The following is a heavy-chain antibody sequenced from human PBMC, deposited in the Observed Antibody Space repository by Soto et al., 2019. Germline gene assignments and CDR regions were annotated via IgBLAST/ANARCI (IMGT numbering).Heavy chain of an antibody. Sequence: GGSLRLSCAVSGFTFRSYAMHWVRQAPGKGLEWVAVISYDGSNKFYADTVKGRFTISRDNSKNTLYLQMNSLRAEDTAVYFCTRDMPHNIVVVTAINYYFDFWGQGTLVTVSS. CDR2: ISYDGSNK. V-gene: IGHV3-30-3*01. CDR3: TRDMPHNIVVVTAINYYFDF. D-gene: IGHD2-21*02. J-gene: IGHJ4*02. CDR1: GFTFRSYA.